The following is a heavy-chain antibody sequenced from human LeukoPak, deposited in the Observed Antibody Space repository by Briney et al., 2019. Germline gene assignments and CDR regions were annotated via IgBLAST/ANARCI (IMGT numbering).Heavy chain of an antibody. Sequence: ASVKVSCKVSGYTLTELSMHCVRQAPGKGLEWMGGLDPEDGETIYAQKFQGRVTMTEDTSTDTAYMELSSLRSEDTAVYYCATDHLVLRDYWGQGTLVTVSS. J-gene: IGHJ4*02. D-gene: IGHD6-13*01. CDR3: ATDHLVLRDY. CDR1: GYTLTELS. CDR2: LDPEDGET. V-gene: IGHV1-24*01.